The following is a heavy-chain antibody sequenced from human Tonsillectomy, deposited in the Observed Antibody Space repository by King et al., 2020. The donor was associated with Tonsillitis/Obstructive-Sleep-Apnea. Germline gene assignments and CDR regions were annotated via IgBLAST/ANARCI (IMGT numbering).Heavy chain of an antibody. CDR2: INHGGST. CDR3: ARGTTETAYDI. CDR1: GGSFTGYY. D-gene: IGHD4-17*01. Sequence: VQLQQWGAGLLKPSEPLSLTCAVYGGSFTGYYWTWIRQSPRKGLEWIGEINHGGSTTHDPSLTGRVTISIDTSKNQFSLKLNSVTAADTAVYFCARGTTETAYDIWGQGTMVTVSS. J-gene: IGHJ3*02. V-gene: IGHV4-34*01.